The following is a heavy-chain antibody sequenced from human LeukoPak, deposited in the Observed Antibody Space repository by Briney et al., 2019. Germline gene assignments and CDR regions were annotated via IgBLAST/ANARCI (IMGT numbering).Heavy chain of an antibody. CDR2: IIPIFGTA. Sequence: SVKVSRKASGGTFSSYAISWVRQAPGQGLEWMGGIIPIFGTANYAQKFQGRVTITADESTSTAYMELSSLRSEDTAVYYCARGPAGYCSSTSCYTGGYYYMDVWGKGTTVTVSS. V-gene: IGHV1-69*13. CDR1: GGTFSSYA. J-gene: IGHJ6*03. D-gene: IGHD2-2*02. CDR3: ARGPAGYCSSTSCYTGGYYYMDV.